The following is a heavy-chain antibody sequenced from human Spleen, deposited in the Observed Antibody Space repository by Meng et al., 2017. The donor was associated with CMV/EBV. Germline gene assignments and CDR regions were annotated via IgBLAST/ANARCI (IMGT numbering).Heavy chain of an antibody. CDR3: ARDRTGTSGFYYYYGMDV. D-gene: IGHD1-7*01. J-gene: IGHJ6*02. V-gene: IGHV3-11*04. CDR2: ITSSGSAI. CDR1: GGSISSSSYY. Sequence: GGSLRLSCTVSGGSISSSSYYWGWIRQAPGKGLEWVSHITSSGSAIYYADSVQGRFTISRDNAKNSLYLQMNSLRAEDTAVYYCARDRTGTSGFYYYYGMDVWGQGTTVTVSS.